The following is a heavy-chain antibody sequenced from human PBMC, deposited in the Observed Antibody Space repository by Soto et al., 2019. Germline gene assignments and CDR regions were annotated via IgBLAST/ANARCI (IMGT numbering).Heavy chain of an antibody. CDR2: INHSGST. CDR1: GGSFSGYY. CDR3: ARVALYSSSSYDY. Sequence: SATLSLTCAVYGGSFSGYYWSWIRQPPGKGLEWIGEINHSGSTNYNPSLKSRVTISVDTSKNQFSLKLSSVTAADTAVYYCARVALYSSSSYDYWGQGTLVTVSS. D-gene: IGHD6-6*01. J-gene: IGHJ4*02. V-gene: IGHV4-34*01.